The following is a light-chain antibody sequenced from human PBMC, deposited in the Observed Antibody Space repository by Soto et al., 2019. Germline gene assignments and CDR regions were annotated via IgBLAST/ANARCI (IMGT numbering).Light chain of an antibody. CDR1: QSISNT. CDR3: QQYNNWPYT. J-gene: IGKJ2*01. V-gene: IGKV3-15*01. CDR2: GAS. Sequence: EIVMTQSPATLSVSPGERATLSCRASQSISNTLAWYQQKPGQAPRLLIYGASSRDTGIPARFSGSGSGTEFTLSISSLQSEDLALYYCQQYNNWPYTFGQGTKLEIK.